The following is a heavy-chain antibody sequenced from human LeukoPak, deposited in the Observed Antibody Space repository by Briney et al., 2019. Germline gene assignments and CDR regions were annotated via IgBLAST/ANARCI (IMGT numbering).Heavy chain of an antibody. D-gene: IGHD2-8*01. Sequence: PSETLSLTCTVSGGSISSYYWSWIRQPPGKGLEWIGYVYYTGTTKYNPSLKSRVTISPDTSKNQFSLRLSSVTAADTAVYYCARVRSYGQLVLYVDYWGLGTLVTVSS. CDR1: GGSISSYY. J-gene: IGHJ4*02. CDR2: VYYTGTT. V-gene: IGHV4-59*01. CDR3: ARVRSYGQLVLYVDY.